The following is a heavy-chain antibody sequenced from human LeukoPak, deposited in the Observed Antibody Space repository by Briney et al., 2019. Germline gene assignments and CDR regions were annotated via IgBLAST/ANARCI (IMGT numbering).Heavy chain of an antibody. CDR3: AKEGIWQYYYGSGSHSQLDY. D-gene: IGHD3-10*01. CDR2: ISYDGSNE. V-gene: IGHV3-30*04. J-gene: IGHJ4*02. CDR1: GFTFSSYV. Sequence: GRSLRLSCAASGFTFSSYVMHWVRQAPGKGLEWVAIISYDGSNEYYADSVKGRFTISRDNSKNTLYLQMNSLRAEDTAVYYCAKEGIWQYYYGSGSHSQLDYWGQGTLVTVSS.